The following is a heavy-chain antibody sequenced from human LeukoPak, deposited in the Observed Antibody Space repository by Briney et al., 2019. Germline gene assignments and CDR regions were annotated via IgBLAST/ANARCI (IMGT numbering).Heavy chain of an antibody. CDR2: ISAYNGNT. D-gene: IGHD2-2*01. Sequence: ASVKVSCKASGYTFTSYGISWVRQAPGQGLEWMGWISAYNGNTNYAQKLQGRVTMTTDTFTSTAYMELRSLRSDDTAVYYCARDCSSTSCYSWHYYYYGMDVWGQGTTVTVSS. CDR1: GYTFTSYG. V-gene: IGHV1-18*01. J-gene: IGHJ6*02. CDR3: ARDCSSTSCYSWHYYYYGMDV.